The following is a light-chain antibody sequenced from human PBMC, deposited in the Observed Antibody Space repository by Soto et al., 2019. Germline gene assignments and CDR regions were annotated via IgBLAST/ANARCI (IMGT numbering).Light chain of an antibody. CDR3: QQYGSSPT. Sequence: EIVLTQSPGTLSLPPGERGTLSCWTSQSVSSSYLAWYQQKPGLAPRLLIYDASSRATGIPDRFSGSGSGTDFTLTISRLEPEDFAVYYCQQYGSSPTFGGGTKVDIK. CDR1: QSVSSSY. J-gene: IGKJ4*01. V-gene: IGKV3D-20*01. CDR2: DAS.